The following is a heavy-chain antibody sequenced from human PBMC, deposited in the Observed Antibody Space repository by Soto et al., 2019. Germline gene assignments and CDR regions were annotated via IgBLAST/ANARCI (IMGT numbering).Heavy chain of an antibody. CDR2: IHAGNGYT. CDR3: ARVQYSGYDFKLAFDI. J-gene: IGHJ3*02. Sequence: QVPLVQSGAQVKKPGPSVKVSCKPSGYTSNTYTLHWVRQAPGRRLEWMGWIHAGNGYTKYSQSFQGRVTITRDTSASTVHMDLSSLRSEDTAVYYCARVQYSGYDFKLAFDIWGQGTMVTVSS. CDR1: GYTSNTYT. D-gene: IGHD5-12*01. V-gene: IGHV1-3*01.